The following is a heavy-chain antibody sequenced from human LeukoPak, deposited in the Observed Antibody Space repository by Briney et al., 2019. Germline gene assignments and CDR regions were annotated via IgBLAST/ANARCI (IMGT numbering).Heavy chain of an antibody. V-gene: IGHV3-7*03. Sequence: GGSLRLSCAASGFTFSSYAMSWVRQAPGKGLEWVANIRQDGSAKYYVDSVKGRFIISRDNAENSLYLQMNSLRADDTAVYYCARQATDPSYAFDIWGQGTVVTVSS. CDR3: ARQATDPSYAFDI. J-gene: IGHJ3*02. CDR1: GFTFSSYA. CDR2: IRQDGSAK. D-gene: IGHD5-24*01.